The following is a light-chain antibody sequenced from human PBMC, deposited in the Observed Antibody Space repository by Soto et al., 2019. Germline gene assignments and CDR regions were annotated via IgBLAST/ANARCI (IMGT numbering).Light chain of an antibody. J-gene: IGKJ1*01. V-gene: IGKV1-5*01. CDR2: DAS. Sequence: DIQMTQSASTLSASVGDRVSITCRASQSIRSWLAWYQQKPGKAPKVLIYDASSLESRVPSRFSGSGSGTEFTLTISSLQPDDFAPYYCQHYTSYSEAFGQGTKVDI. CDR1: QSIRSW. CDR3: QHYTSYSEA.